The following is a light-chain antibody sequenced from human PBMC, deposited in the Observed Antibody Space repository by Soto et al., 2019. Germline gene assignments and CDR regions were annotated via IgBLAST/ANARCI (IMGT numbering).Light chain of an antibody. V-gene: IGKV3-11*01. CDR3: QQRSNWPPWT. J-gene: IGKJ1*01. CDR1: QSVSSY. Sequence: EIVLTQSPATLALSPGERATLSCRASQSVSSYLAWYQQKPGQAPRLLIYDASNRATGIPDRFSGSGSGTDFTLTIISLEPEDFAVYYCQQRSNWPPWTVGQGTKVEIK. CDR2: DAS.